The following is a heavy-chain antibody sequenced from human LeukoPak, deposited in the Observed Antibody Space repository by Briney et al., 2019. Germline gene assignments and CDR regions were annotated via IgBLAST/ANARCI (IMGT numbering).Heavy chain of an antibody. CDR1: GYTFTSYG. V-gene: IGHV1-18*01. D-gene: IGHD3-16*02. J-gene: IGHJ4*02. CDR3: ARTYDYVWGSYRSLDY. Sequence: EASVKVSCTASGYTFTSYGISWVRQAPGQGLEWMGWISAYNGNTNYAQKLQGRVTMTTDTSTSTAYMELRSLRSDNTAVYYCARTYDYVWGSYRSLDYWGQGTLVTVSS. CDR2: ISAYNGNT.